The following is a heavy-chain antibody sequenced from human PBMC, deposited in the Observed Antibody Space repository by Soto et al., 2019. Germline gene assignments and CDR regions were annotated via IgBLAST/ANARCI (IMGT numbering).Heavy chain of an antibody. V-gene: IGHV1-2*04. CDR2: INPNSGGT. Sequence: QVQLVQSGAEVKKPGASVKVSCKASGYTFTGYYMHWVRQAPGQGLEWMGWINPNSGGTNYAQKFQVWVTMTRDTSISTAYMELSRLRSDDTAVYYCARTGAYYYDSSGPEGYFDYWGQGTLVTVSS. CDR1: GYTFTGYY. D-gene: IGHD3-22*01. CDR3: ARTGAYYYDSSGPEGYFDY. J-gene: IGHJ4*02.